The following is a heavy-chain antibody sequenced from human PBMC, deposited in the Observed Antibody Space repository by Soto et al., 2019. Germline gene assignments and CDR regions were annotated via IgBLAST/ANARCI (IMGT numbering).Heavy chain of an antibody. J-gene: IGHJ2*01. CDR1: GYTFSNYG. CDR2: INAGNGNT. CDR3: ARSGYSSGWYHWYFDL. V-gene: IGHV1-3*01. D-gene: IGHD6-19*01. Sequence: GASVKVSCKASGYTFSNYGIHWVRQAPGQRLEWMGWINAGNGNTKYSQKFQDRVTITRDTSATTAYVELSNLRSEDTAVFYCARSGYSSGWYHWYFDLWGRGTLVTVSS.